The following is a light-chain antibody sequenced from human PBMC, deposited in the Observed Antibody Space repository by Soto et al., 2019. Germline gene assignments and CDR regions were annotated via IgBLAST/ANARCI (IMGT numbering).Light chain of an antibody. Sequence: EIVLTQSPGTLSLSPGERATLSCRASQSVSSIYLAWYQQKPGQAPRLLIYGASSRATVIPDRFSGSGSGTDFTVTISRLKPKDFAVYYCQQYGSSRLTFGQGNNVEI. CDR1: QSVSSIY. J-gene: IGKJ1*01. CDR2: GAS. V-gene: IGKV3-20*01. CDR3: QQYGSSRLT.